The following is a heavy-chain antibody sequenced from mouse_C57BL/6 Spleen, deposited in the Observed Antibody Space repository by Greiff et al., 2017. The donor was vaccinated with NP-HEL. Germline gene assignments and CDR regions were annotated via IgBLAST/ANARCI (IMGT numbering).Heavy chain of an antibody. CDR2: IRNKANGYTT. CDR1: GFTFTDYY. J-gene: IGHJ4*01. D-gene: IGHD3-2*02. Sequence: EVKLVESGGGLVQPGGSLSLSCAASGFTFTDYYMSWVRQPPGKALEWLGFIRNKANGYTTEYSASVKGRFTISRDNSQSILYLQMNALRAEDSATYYCARYIPYPNQATGAMDYWGQGTSVTVSS. V-gene: IGHV7-3*01. CDR3: ARYIPYPNQATGAMDY.